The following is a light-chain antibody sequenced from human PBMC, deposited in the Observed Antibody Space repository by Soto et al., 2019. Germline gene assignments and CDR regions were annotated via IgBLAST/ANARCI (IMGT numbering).Light chain of an antibody. CDR2: GAS. J-gene: IGKJ1*01. Sequence: EIVLTQSPGTLSLSPGERATLSCRASQSVSSSYLAWYQQKPGQAPRLLIYGASIRATGIPDRFSGSGSGTDFTLTISRLEPEDVAVYYCQQYDTSPVTFGQGTKVEIK. V-gene: IGKV3-20*01. CDR1: QSVSSSY. CDR3: QQYDTSPVT.